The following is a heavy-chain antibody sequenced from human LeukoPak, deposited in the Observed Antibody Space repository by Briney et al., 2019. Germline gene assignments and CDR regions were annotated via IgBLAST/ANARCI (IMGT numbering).Heavy chain of an antibody. Sequence: ASVKVSCKASGYTFTGYNMHWVRQAPGQGLEWMGWINVHTGVAHYAQKFHGRVTMTRDTSISAACMELSRLRSDDTAVFYCARTHYDSSAYYSPAGYWGQGALVTVSS. V-gene: IGHV1-2*02. CDR2: INVHTGVA. CDR3: ARTHYDSSAYYSPAGY. CDR1: GYTFTGYN. J-gene: IGHJ4*02. D-gene: IGHD3-22*01.